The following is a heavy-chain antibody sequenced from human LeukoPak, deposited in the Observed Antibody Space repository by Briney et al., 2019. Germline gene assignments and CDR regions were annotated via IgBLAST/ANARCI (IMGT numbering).Heavy chain of an antibody. J-gene: IGHJ6*03. CDR3: ARDDYYYYYMDV. CDR2: INWNGGST. V-gene: IGHV3-20*04. CDR1: GFTFDDYG. Sequence: GGSLRLSCVASGFTFDDYGMSWVRQAPGKGLEWVSGINWNGGSTGYADSVKGRFTISRDNAKNSLYLQMNSLRAEDTALYYCARDDYYYYYMDVWGKGTTVTVSS.